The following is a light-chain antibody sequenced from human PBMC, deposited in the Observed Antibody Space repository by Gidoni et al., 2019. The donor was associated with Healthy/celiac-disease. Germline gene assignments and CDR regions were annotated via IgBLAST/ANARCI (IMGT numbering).Light chain of an antibody. Sequence: TPTAQSPSTLSASVGDRVTITCRASQSISSWLAWYQQKPGKAPKLLIYKASSLESGVPSRFSGSGSGTEFTLTISSLQPDDFATYYCQQYNSYPLTFGGGTKVEIK. CDR3: QQYNSYPLT. J-gene: IGKJ4*01. CDR1: QSISSW. CDR2: KAS. V-gene: IGKV1-5*03.